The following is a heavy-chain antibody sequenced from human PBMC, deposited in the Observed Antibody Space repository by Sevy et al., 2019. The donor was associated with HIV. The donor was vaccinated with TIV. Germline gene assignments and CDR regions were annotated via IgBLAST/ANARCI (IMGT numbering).Heavy chain of an antibody. CDR3: ATTENYDFWSGSYYYYGMDV. Sequence: SETLSLTCTVSGGSISSYYWSWIRQPPGKGLEWIGYIYYSGSTNYNPSLKSRVTISVDTSKNQFSLKLSSVTAADTAMYYCATTENYDFWSGSYYYYGMDVWGQGTTVTVSS. CDR2: IYYSGST. J-gene: IGHJ6*02. CDR1: GGSISSYY. D-gene: IGHD3-3*01. V-gene: IGHV4-59*01.